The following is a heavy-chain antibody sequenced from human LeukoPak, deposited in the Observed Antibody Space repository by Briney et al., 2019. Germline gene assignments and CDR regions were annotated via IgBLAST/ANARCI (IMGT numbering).Heavy chain of an antibody. CDR3: VRTTRGWFCENDY. CDR1: GITFDDYG. Sequence: GGSLRLSCAASGITFDDYGMSWVRQAPGKGLEWISGISVRGIGIYYADSVKDRFTVSKDDTKNTLYLQMNSLRAENASVYFCVRTTRGWFCENDYWGRGTLVTVSS. CDR2: ISVRGIGI. V-gene: IGHV3-23*01. D-gene: IGHD6-19*01. J-gene: IGHJ4*02.